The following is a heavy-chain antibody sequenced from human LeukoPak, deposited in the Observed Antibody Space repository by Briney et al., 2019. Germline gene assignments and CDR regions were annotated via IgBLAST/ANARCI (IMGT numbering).Heavy chain of an antibody. V-gene: IGHV3-49*03. Sequence: PGRSLRLSCATSGFTFADYAVSWFRQAPGKGLEWVGFIRKTTQGGTTEYAASVKGRFTISRDDSKGIAHLQMNSLKTEDTAIYYCAREDPWIQLRPADYWGQGTLVTVSS. D-gene: IGHD5-18*01. CDR1: GFTFADYA. CDR2: IRKTTQGGTT. J-gene: IGHJ4*02. CDR3: AREDPWIQLRPADY.